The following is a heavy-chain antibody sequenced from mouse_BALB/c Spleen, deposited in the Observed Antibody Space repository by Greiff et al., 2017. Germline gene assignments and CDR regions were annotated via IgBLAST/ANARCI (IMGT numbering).Heavy chain of an antibody. D-gene: IGHD2-1*01. CDR2: IDPETGGT. Sequence: QVQLQQSGAELVRPGASVTLSCKASGYTFTDYEMHWVKQTPVHGLEWIGAIDPETGGTAYNQKFKGKATLTADKSSSTAYMELRSLTSEDSAVYYCNGNPAYWGQGTLVTVSA. V-gene: IGHV1-15*01. CDR1: GYTFTDYE. CDR3: NGNPAY. J-gene: IGHJ3*01.